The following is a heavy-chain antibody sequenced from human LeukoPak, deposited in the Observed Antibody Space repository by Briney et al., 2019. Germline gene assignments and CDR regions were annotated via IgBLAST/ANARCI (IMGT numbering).Heavy chain of an antibody. V-gene: IGHV1-46*01. J-gene: IGHJ5*02. CDR1: GYTFIRNC. CDR2: INPNGGTT. CDR3: ARDSSSSASWWFDP. Sequence: ASVKVSCKASGYTFIRNCMHWVRQAPGQGLEWMGIINPNGGTTVSAQKFQGRVTLTRDMSTSRLYMELSSLRYEDTAVYYCARDSSSSASWWFDPWGQGTLVTVSS. D-gene: IGHD6-6*01.